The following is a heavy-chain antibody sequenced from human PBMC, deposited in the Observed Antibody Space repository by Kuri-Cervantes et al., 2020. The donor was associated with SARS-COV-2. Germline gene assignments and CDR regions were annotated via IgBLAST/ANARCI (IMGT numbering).Heavy chain of an antibody. CDR2: INPKSGAT. Sequence: ASVKVSCKASGYTFIDYYMHWVRQAPGQGLEWMAWINPKSGATNYAQKFQGRVTMTTDTSISTAYMELRGLRSDDTAVYYCAREGGGNPLVLGFGVVIHDAFDIWGQGTMVTVSS. CDR1: GYTFIDYY. J-gene: IGHJ3*02. CDR3: AREGGGNPLVLGFGVVIHDAFDI. D-gene: IGHD3-3*01. V-gene: IGHV1-2*02.